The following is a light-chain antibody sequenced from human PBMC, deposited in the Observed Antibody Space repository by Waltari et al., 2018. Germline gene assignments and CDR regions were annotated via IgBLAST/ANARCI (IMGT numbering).Light chain of an antibody. CDR1: QSVSSY. Sequence: EIVLTQSPATLSLSPGERATLSCRASQSVSSYLAWYQQKPGQAPRLLIYDASNRATCIPARFSGSGSETDFTLTISSLEPEDFAVYYCQQRSNWPPKITFGQGTRLEIK. V-gene: IGKV3-11*01. CDR3: QQRSNWPPKIT. J-gene: IGKJ5*01. CDR2: DAS.